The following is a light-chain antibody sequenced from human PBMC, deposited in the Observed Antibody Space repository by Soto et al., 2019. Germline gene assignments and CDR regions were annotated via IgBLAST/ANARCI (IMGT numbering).Light chain of an antibody. Sequence: EIVMTQSPATLSVSPGESATLSCRASQSVSSNLAWYQQKPGQAPRLLIYGASTRATGIPARFSGSGSGTEFTLTISRLKSEDFEVYYCQQYNNWPPLTFGGGTKVDI. CDR2: GAS. CDR3: QQYNNWPPLT. CDR1: QSVSSN. J-gene: IGKJ4*01. V-gene: IGKV3D-15*01.